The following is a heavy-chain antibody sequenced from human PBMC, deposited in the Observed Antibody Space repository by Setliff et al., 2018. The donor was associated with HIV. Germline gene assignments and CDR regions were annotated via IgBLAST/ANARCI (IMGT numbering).Heavy chain of an antibody. CDR2: INHSGST. CDR3: ARRYYCVSGACYRADY. J-gene: IGHJ4*02. Sequence: SETLSLTCAVYGGSFNGYYWSWIRQPPGKGLEWIGEINHSGSTNYNPSLKSRVTMSVDKSKNQFSLKLSSATAADTAVYFCARRYYCVSGACYRADYWGQGTMVTVSS. D-gene: IGHD2-21*02. V-gene: IGHV4-34*10. CDR1: GGSFNGYY.